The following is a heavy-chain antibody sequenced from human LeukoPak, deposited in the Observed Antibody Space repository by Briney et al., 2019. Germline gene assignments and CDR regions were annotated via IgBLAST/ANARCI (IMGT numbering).Heavy chain of an antibody. CDR1: GFTFSSYG. V-gene: IGHV3-30*03. Sequence: HPGGSLRLSCAASGFTFSSYGMHWVRQAPGKGLEWVAVISYDGSNKYYADSVKGRFTISRDNSKNTLYLQMNSLRAEDTAVYYCASPTPDVYWGQGTLVTVSS. CDR2: ISYDGSNK. J-gene: IGHJ4*02. D-gene: IGHD1-14*01. CDR3: ASPTPDVY.